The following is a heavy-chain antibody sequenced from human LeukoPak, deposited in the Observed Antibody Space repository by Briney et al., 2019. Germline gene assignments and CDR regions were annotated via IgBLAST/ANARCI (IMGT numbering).Heavy chain of an antibody. D-gene: IGHD3-9*01. J-gene: IGHJ4*02. Sequence: GGSLRLSCAASGFTFSRYWTSWVRQAPGKGLEWVANIKEDGSEKHYVDSVKGRFSISRDNAKNSVYLQMNSLRAEDTAVYYCARDRYFSYWGQGTLVTVSS. CDR1: GFTFSRYW. CDR2: IKEDGSEK. V-gene: IGHV3-7*01. CDR3: ARDRYFSY.